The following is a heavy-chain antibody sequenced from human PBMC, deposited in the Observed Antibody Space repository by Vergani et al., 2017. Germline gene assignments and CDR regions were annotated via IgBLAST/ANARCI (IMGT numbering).Heavy chain of an antibody. CDR3: VRARCSGPCFMSNWFDS. D-gene: IGHD5-12*01. J-gene: IGHJ5*01. CDR2: IKSDGSIT. CDR1: GFSFSGYW. V-gene: IGHV3-74*01. Sequence: EVQLVESGGGLIHPGGSLRLSCEGSGFSFSGYWMHWVRQSPEKGLVWVSRIKSDGSITNYADSVKGRSTISRDNAKNTLYLEMNSLRGDDTAIYYCVRARCSGPCFMSNWFDSWGQGTLVTVSS.